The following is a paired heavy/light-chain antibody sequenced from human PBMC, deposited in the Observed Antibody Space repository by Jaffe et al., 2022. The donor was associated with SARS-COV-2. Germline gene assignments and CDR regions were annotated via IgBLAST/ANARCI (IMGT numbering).Heavy chain of an antibody. J-gene: IGHJ3*01. D-gene: IGHD3-16*01. V-gene: IGHV3-11*06. CDR3: ARGAYSDDVWGDDAFDL. CDR1: GFTFSDNY. Sequence: QVQLVESGGGLVKPGGSLRLSCSASGFTFSDNYMSWIRQAPGKGLEWVSYISSTSSDTSYADSVSGRFTISRDNDKNSLYLQMNTLRAEDTAVYYCARGAYSDDVWGDDAFDLWGQGTTVTVSS. CDR2: ISSTSSDT.
Light chain of an antibody. CDR3: ASWHDGLRGWV. Sequence: QSVLTQPPSASGTPGQRVTISCSGSSSNIGSNYVYWYQELPGTAPKLLIHRNDQRPSGVPDRFSGSKSGTSASLAISGLRSEDEADYYCASWHDGLRGWVFGGGTKLTVL. J-gene: IGLJ3*02. V-gene: IGLV1-47*01. CDR2: RND. CDR1: SSNIGSNY.